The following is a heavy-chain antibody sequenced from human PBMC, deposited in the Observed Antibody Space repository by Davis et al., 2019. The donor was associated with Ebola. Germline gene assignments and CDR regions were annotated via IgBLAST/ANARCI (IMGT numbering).Heavy chain of an antibody. Sequence: GGSLRLSCAASGFTFSSYSMNWVRQAPGKGLEWVSSITSSSSYTNYADSVKGRFTIFRDNAKNSLYLQMNTLRAEDTAVYFCSRYSGTYRDYWGQGTLVTVSS. V-gene: IGHV3-21*01. CDR3: SRYSGTYRDY. CDR2: ITSSSSYT. J-gene: IGHJ4*02. CDR1: GFTFSSYS. D-gene: IGHD1-26*01.